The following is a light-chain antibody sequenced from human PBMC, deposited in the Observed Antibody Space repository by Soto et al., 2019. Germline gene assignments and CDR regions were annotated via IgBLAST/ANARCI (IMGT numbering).Light chain of an antibody. V-gene: IGLV2-14*01. CDR3: SSYTSSSTPLYV. Sequence: ELTKPASVTGLPGQSITISCTGTSSDVGGYNYVSWYQQHPGKAPKLMIYDVSNRPSGVSNRFSGSKSGNTASLTISGLQAEDEADYYCSSYTSSSTPLYVFGTGTKVTVL. J-gene: IGLJ1*01. CDR2: DVS. CDR1: SSDVGGYNY.